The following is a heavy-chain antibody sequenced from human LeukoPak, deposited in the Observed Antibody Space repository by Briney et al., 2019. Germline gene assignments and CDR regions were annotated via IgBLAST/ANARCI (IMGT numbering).Heavy chain of an antibody. Sequence: SVKVSCKASGGTFSSYAISWVRQAPGQGLEWMGGIIPIFGTANYAQKFQGRVTITTDESTSTAYMEVSSLRSEDTAVYYCAGSLGLLIFDAFDIWGQGTTVTVSS. J-gene: IGHJ3*02. D-gene: IGHD3-16*01. CDR2: IIPIFGTA. CDR1: GGTFSSYA. V-gene: IGHV1-69*05. CDR3: AGSLGLLIFDAFDI.